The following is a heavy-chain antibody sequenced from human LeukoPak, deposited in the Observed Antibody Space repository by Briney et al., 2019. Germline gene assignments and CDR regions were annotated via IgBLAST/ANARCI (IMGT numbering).Heavy chain of an antibody. J-gene: IGHJ4*02. Sequence: SETLSLICTVSGGSISSGGYYWSWIRQHPGKGLEWIGYIYYSGSTYYNPSLRSRVTISVDTSKNQFSLKLSSVTAADTAVYYCARSLYYYDSSGTVDYWGQGTLVTVSS. CDR1: GGSISSGGYY. CDR3: ARSLYYYDSSGTVDY. CDR2: IYYSGST. V-gene: IGHV4-31*03. D-gene: IGHD3-22*01.